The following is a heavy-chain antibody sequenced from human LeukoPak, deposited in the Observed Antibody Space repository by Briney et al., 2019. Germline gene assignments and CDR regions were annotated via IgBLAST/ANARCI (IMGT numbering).Heavy chain of an antibody. CDR3: AKASASGGAFDI. CDR2: IIPLFGTA. CDR1: GYTFTSYD. J-gene: IGHJ3*02. V-gene: IGHV1-69*13. Sequence: ASVKVSCKTSGYTFTSYDINWVRQAPGQGLEWMGGIIPLFGTANYAQKFQGRVTITADESTRTAYMELSSLRFEDTAVYYCAKASASGGAFDIWGQGTMVSVSS. D-gene: IGHD3-16*01.